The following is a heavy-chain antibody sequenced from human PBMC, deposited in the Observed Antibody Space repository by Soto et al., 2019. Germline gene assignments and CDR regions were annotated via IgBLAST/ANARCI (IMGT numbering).Heavy chain of an antibody. J-gene: IGHJ4*02. CDR3: VRYSRSVGGSYRPDY. CDR1: GFTFSSYW. V-gene: IGHV3-74*01. D-gene: IGHD3-16*02. CDR2: INSDGSIT. Sequence: GGSLRLSCAASGFTFSSYWTHWVRQGPEKGLVWVSRINSDGSITNYADAVKGRFTISRDNVKNTLYLQMNSLRAEDTAVYYCVRYSRSVGGSYRPDYWGQGTLVTVSS.